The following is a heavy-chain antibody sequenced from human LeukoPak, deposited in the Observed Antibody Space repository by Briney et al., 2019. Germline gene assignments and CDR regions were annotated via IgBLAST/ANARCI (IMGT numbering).Heavy chain of an antibody. D-gene: IGHD2-15*01. Sequence: GGSLGVSCAVSGFTFSSFTMNWARQVPEKGLEWISYISLGNSTMFYADSVKGRFTISRDNAKNSLYLQMNSLRDDDTAVYYCARVGNGRSWDYWGQGTLVSVSS. CDR3: ARVGNGRSWDY. V-gene: IGHV3-48*02. CDR2: ISLGNSTM. J-gene: IGHJ4*02. CDR1: GFTFSSFT.